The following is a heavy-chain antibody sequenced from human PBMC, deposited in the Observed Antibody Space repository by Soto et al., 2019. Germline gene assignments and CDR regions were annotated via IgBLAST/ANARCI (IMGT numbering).Heavy chain of an antibody. CDR3: ARDGTTGAVDY. Sequence: QVQLVESGGGVVQPRRSLRLSCAASGFTFSSYAMHWVRQAPGKGLECVAVISYDVTNKYYAVSVKGRITISRDNSKNTLYLQMSSLRAEDTAVYYCARDGTTGAVDYWCQGTVVTVSS. CDR2: ISYDVTNK. CDR1: GFTFSSYA. D-gene: IGHD4-17*01. V-gene: IGHV3-30-3*01. J-gene: IGHJ4*02.